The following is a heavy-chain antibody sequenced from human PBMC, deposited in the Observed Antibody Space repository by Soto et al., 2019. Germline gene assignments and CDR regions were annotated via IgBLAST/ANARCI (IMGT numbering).Heavy chain of an antibody. V-gene: IGHV3-33*01. Sequence: GGSLTLSCAASGFSFSSYYMHWVRQAPGKGLEWVAVIWYDGSNKYYADSVNGRFTISRDNSKNTLLLQMNSLRAEDTAVYYCARAVYSGQYSFDYWGQGTLVTVSS. CDR1: GFSFSSYY. CDR3: ARAVYSGQYSFDY. J-gene: IGHJ4*02. CDR2: IWYDGSNK. D-gene: IGHD6-13*01.